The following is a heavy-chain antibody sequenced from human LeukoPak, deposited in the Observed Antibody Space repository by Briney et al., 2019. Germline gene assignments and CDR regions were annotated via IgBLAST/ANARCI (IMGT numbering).Heavy chain of an antibody. D-gene: IGHD5-24*01. CDR2: IYVSEST. Sequence: SETLSLTCTVSGGSISGYYWNWIRQPAGKGLEWIGRIYVSESTKYNPSLKSRATMSVDTSKNQFSLKMSSVTAADTAVYYCTRGQDGYDDYWGQGTLVTVSS. V-gene: IGHV4-4*07. CDR1: GGSISGYY. J-gene: IGHJ4*02. CDR3: TRGQDGYDDY.